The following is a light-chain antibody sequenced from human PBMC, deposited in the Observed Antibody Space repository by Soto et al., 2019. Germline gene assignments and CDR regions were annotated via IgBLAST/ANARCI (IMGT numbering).Light chain of an antibody. Sequence: QSALTQPASVSGSPGQSITISCTGTSSDVGAYNYVSWYQQHPGKAPKLMIYEVSNRPSGVSNRFSGSKFGNTASLTISGLQAEDEADYYCRSYTRSNTLVIFGGGTKVTVL. J-gene: IGLJ2*01. CDR2: EVS. V-gene: IGLV2-14*01. CDR3: RSYTRSNTLVI. CDR1: SSDVGAYNY.